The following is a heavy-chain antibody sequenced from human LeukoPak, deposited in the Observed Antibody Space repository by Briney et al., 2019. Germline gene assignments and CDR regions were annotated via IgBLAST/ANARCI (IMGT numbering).Heavy chain of an antibody. J-gene: IGHJ4*02. CDR3: ARDIEAAGLFLDY. D-gene: IGHD6-13*01. V-gene: IGHV3-7*01. Sequence: GGSLRLSCAASGFTFSSYWMSWVRQAPGKGLEWVANMKYGGSEKYYVDSVKGRFTISRDNAKNSLYLQMNSLRAEDTAVYYCARDIEAAGLFLDYWGQGTLVTVSS. CDR1: GFTFSSYW. CDR2: MKYGGSEK.